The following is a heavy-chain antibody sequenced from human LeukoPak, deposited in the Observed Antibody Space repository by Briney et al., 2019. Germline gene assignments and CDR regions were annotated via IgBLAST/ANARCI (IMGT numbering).Heavy chain of an antibody. CDR1: GFTFSNYA. Sequence: GGSLRLSCAASGFTFSNYAMSWFRQAPGKGLERVSSISGSGDNTYYADSVKGRFTISRDNFKNTLYVQMNSLKAEDTAVYYCTKDLALYTGPYSGSFYSPIDCWGQGTLVTVSS. CDR3: TKDLALYTGPYSGSFYSPIDC. J-gene: IGHJ4*02. CDR2: ISGSGDNT. V-gene: IGHV3-23*01. D-gene: IGHD1-26*01.